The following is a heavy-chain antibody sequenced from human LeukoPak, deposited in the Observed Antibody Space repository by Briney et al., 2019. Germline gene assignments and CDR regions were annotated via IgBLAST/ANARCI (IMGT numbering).Heavy chain of an antibody. Sequence: GGSLRLSCAASGFTFSSYAMHWVRQAPGKGLEWVSYISSSGSTTYYADSVKGRFTISRDNAKNSLYLQMNSLRAEDTAVYYCAREMDGPYGSGSPLDYWGQGTLVTVSS. CDR2: ISSSGSTT. CDR3: AREMDGPYGSGSPLDY. V-gene: IGHV3-48*04. CDR1: GFTFSSYA. J-gene: IGHJ4*02. D-gene: IGHD3-10*01.